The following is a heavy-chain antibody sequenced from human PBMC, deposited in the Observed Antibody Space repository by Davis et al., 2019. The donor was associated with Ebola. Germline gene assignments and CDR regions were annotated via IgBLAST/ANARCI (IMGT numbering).Heavy chain of an antibody. D-gene: IGHD3-10*01. CDR1: GFTFSSYA. J-gene: IGHJ6*02. Sequence: GESLKISCAASGFTFSSYAMSWVRQAPGKGLEWVSAISGSGGSTYYADSVKGRFTISRDNSKNTLYLQMNSLRAEDTAVYYCAKDCRNYYGSGSYLGVCYYYGMDVWGQGTTVTVSS. CDR2: ISGSGGST. CDR3: AKDCRNYYGSGSYLGVCYYYGMDV. V-gene: IGHV3-23*01.